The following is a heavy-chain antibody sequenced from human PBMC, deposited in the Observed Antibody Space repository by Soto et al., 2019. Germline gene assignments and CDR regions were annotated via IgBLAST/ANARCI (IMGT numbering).Heavy chain of an antibody. CDR2: IRAYNGNT. J-gene: IGHJ6*04. Sequence: ASVKASCKASCYTFTSYGISWVRQAPVQGLEWMGWIRAYNGNTDYAQKLQGRVTMTTDTSTGTAYVELRGLRSDDTAVYYCATGSGWYKGNGMDVWGKGTTVTVSS. CDR1: CYTFTSYG. CDR3: ATGSGWYKGNGMDV. V-gene: IGHV1-18*01. D-gene: IGHD6-19*01.